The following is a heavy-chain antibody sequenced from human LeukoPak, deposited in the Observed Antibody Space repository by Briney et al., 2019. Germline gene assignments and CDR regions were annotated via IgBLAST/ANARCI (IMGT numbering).Heavy chain of an antibody. Sequence: AGGSLRLSCAASGFTFSTYWMSWVRQAPAKGLEWVANIKQDGSEKYYLDSVKGRFTISRDNAKNSLYLQMNSLRAEDTAVYFCTREAAAGIDYWGQRTLVTVSS. V-gene: IGHV3-7*01. CDR3: TREAAAGIDY. CDR1: GFTFSTYW. CDR2: IKQDGSEK. J-gene: IGHJ4*02. D-gene: IGHD6-13*01.